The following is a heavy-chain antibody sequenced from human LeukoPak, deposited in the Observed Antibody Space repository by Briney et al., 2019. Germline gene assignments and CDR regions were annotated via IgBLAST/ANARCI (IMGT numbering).Heavy chain of an antibody. CDR1: GYTFTSYD. V-gene: IGHV1-8*02. CDR3: AXXPRXDYXXGXYRXTMGPWEPDY. Sequence: ASVKVSCKASGYTFTSYDINWVRQATGQGLEWMGWMDPNSGNTGYAQKFQGRVTMTRNTSISTAYMELSSLRSEDTAVYYCAXXPRXDYXXGXYRXTMGPWEPDYWGQGTLVTVSS. J-gene: IGHJ4*02. D-gene: IGHD3-16*02. CDR2: MDPNSGNT.